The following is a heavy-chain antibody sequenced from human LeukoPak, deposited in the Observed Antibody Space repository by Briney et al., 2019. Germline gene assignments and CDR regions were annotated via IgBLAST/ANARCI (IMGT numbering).Heavy chain of an antibody. CDR2: INHSGST. J-gene: IGHJ5*02. D-gene: IGHD3-10*01. CDR1: GGALSGYY. Sequence: SETLSLTCAVYGGALSGYYWSWIRQPPGKGLEWIGEINHSGSTNYNPSLKRRVTISVDASKHQFSLKLSSVTPADTAVYYCARTPMVRGVPNWFDPWGQGTLVTVSS. V-gene: IGHV4-34*01. CDR3: ARTPMVRGVPNWFDP.